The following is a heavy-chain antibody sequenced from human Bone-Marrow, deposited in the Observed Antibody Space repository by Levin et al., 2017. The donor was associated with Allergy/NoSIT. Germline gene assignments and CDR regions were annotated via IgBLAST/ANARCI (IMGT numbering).Heavy chain of an antibody. Sequence: GGSLRLSCVASGFKFTNYWLTWVRQAPGKGLEWVANIKQDGSEKYYVASVKGRFTISRDTAQNSLYLQMNSLRAEDTGVYYCARDKGIARSGSLDYYYGMDVWGQGTTVIVSS. V-gene: IGHV3-7*01. CDR3: ARDKGIARSGSLDYYYGMDV. D-gene: IGHD6-19*01. J-gene: IGHJ6*02. CDR1: GFKFTNYW. CDR2: IKQDGSEK.